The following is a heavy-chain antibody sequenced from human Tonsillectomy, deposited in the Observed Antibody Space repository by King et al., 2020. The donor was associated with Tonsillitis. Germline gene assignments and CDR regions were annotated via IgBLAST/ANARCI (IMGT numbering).Heavy chain of an antibody. CDR1: GFTVSNAW. J-gene: IGHJ6*03. Sequence: VQLVESGGGLVKPGGSLRLSCAASGFTVSNAWMSWVRQAPGKGLEWVGRMKRKTDGGTTDYAAPVKGRFTISRDDSKNTLYLQMNSLKTEDTAVYYCTTEPHNVITMVRGYYYYMDVWGKGTTVTVSS. D-gene: IGHD3-10*01. CDR3: TTEPHNVITMVRGYYYYMDV. V-gene: IGHV3-15*01. CDR2: MKRKTDGGTT.